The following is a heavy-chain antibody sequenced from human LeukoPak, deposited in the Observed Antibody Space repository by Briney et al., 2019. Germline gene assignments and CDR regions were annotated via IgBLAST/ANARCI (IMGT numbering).Heavy chain of an antibody. CDR3: ARSSGWSYFDY. CDR2: IYYSGST. D-gene: IGHD2-15*01. CDR1: GGSISSGGYY. J-gene: IGHJ4*02. V-gene: IGHV4-31*03. Sequence: SETLSLTCTVSGGSISSGGYYWSWIRQHPGKGLEWIGYIYYSGSTYYNPSPKSRVTISVDTSKNQFSLKLSSVTAADTAVYYCARSSGWSYFDYWGQGTLVTASS.